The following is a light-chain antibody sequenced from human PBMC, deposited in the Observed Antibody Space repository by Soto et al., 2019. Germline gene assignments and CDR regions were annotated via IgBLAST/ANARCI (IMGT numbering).Light chain of an antibody. CDR3: QQYADYLS. CDR2: KAT. Sequence: DIQMTQSPSTLPASVGDRVTVACRASQSIGSWLAWYQQKPGHAPKLLIYKATTLESGVPSRFSGSASGTEFTLTIASLQPDDFATYYCQQYADYLSFGQGTRVE. J-gene: IGKJ1*01. V-gene: IGKV1-5*03. CDR1: QSIGSW.